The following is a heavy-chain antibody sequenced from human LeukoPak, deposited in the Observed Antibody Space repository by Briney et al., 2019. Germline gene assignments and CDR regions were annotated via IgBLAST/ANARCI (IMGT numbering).Heavy chain of an antibody. CDR3: ARVSYDSSGSAGGYFDY. V-gene: IGHV1-69*01. CDR1: GGTFSSYA. D-gene: IGHD3-22*01. Sequence: SVKVSCKASGGTFSSYAIGWVRQAPGQGLEWMGGIIPIFGTANYAQKFQGRVTITADESTSTAYMELSSLRSEDTAVYYCARVSYDSSGSAGGYFDYWGQGTLVTVSS. J-gene: IGHJ4*02. CDR2: IIPIFGTA.